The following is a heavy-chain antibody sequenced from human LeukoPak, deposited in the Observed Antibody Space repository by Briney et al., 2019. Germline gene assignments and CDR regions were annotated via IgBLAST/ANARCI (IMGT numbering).Heavy chain of an antibody. Sequence: GGSLRLSCSASGFTFSSYAMHWVRQAPGKGLEYVSGINSNGGSTYYADSVKGRFTISRDNSKNKLYLQMSNLRAEDTAVYYCVKDITMIVVVRSDYWGQGTLVTVSS. D-gene: IGHD3-22*01. CDR3: VKDITMIVVVRSDY. CDR1: GFTFSSYA. CDR2: INSNGGST. V-gene: IGHV3-64D*06. J-gene: IGHJ4*02.